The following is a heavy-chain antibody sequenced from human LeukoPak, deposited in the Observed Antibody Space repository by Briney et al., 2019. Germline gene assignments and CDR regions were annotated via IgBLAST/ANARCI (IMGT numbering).Heavy chain of an antibody. J-gene: IGHJ4*02. CDR3: ARDPDGITGTTAPGY. D-gene: IGHD1-20*01. V-gene: IGHV3-48*01. Sequence: PGGSLRLSCAASGFTFSSYSMNWVRQAPGKGLEWVSYISSSSSTIYYADSVKGAFTISRDNAKNSLYLQMNSLRAEDTAVYYCARDPDGITGTTAPGYWGQGTLVTVSS. CDR2: ISSSSSTI. CDR1: GFTFSSYS.